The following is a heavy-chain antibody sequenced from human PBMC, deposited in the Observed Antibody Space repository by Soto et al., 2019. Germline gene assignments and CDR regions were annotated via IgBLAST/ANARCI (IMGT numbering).Heavy chain of an antibody. J-gene: IGHJ6*02. CDR2: ISSSGSTI. D-gene: IGHD1-26*01. CDR3: ARDRMREPSRWYYYGMDV. Sequence: EVQLVESGGGLVQPGGSLRLSCAASGFTFSSYEMNWVRQAPGKGLEWVSYISSSGSTIYYADSVKGRFTISRDNAKNSLYLQNNSLTAEDTAVYYCARDRMREPSRWYYYGMDVWGQGTTVTVSS. V-gene: IGHV3-48*03. CDR1: GFTFSSYE.